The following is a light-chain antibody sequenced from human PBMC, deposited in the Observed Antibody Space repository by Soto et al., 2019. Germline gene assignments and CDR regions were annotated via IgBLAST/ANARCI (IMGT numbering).Light chain of an antibody. Sequence: EIVMTQSPATLSVTPGERATLSYRASQSVSSNLAWYQQKPGQAPRLLIYGASTRATGIPARFSGSGSGTEFTLTISSLQSEDFAVYYCQQRSNWPPSITSGQGTRLEIK. V-gene: IGKV3-15*01. CDR2: GAS. CDR1: QSVSSN. J-gene: IGKJ5*01. CDR3: QQRSNWPPSIT.